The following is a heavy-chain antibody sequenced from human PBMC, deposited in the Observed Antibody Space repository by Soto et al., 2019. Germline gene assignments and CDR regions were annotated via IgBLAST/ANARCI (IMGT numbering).Heavy chain of an antibody. Sequence: VQLVQSGAEVKKPGSSVKVSCKAPGGTLSSYAINWVRQAPGQGLEWMGGIIPIFGSANYAPKFQGRVTISADESTSTAYMEVSSLRSEYTAVYYCAGTREIPYYHGMDVWGQGTTVTVS. CDR2: IIPIFGSA. CDR3: AGTREIPYYHGMDV. CDR1: GGTLSSYA. D-gene: IGHD2-2*02. V-gene: IGHV1-69*01. J-gene: IGHJ6*02.